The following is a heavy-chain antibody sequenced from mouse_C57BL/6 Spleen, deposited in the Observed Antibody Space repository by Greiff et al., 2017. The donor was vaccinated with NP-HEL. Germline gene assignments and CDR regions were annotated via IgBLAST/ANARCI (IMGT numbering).Heavy chain of an antibody. V-gene: IGHV1-26*01. CDR1: GYTFTDYY. CDR3: ASVYYGSSYFDV. CDR2: INPNNGGT. D-gene: IGHD1-1*01. J-gene: IGHJ1*03. Sequence: VQLQQSGPELVKPGASVKISCKASGYTFTDYYMNWVKQSHGKSLEWIGDINPNNGGTSYNQKVKGKATLTVDKSSSTAYLELRSLTSEDTAVYYCASVYYGSSYFDVWGTGTTVTVSS.